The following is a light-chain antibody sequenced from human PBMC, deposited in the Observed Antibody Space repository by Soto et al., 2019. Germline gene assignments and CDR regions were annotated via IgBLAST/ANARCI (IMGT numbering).Light chain of an antibody. CDR3: QHYDSYPYT. Sequence: DIHMTQSPSTLSASVGDTVTITCRASQDVSQWLAWYQERPGKPPKLLIYKASSLERGVPSRFRGRGSETEFTLTIRDLQPDDVAAYYGQHYDSYPYTFGQGTRLEIK. J-gene: IGKJ2*01. CDR1: QDVSQW. CDR2: KAS. V-gene: IGKV1-5*03.